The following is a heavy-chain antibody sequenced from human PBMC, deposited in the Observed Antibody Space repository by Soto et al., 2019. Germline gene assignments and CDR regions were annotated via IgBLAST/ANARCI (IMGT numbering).Heavy chain of an antibody. V-gene: IGHV1-69*01. Sequence: QVQLVQSGAEVNKPGSSVKVSCKASGGTFSSYAIRWVRQAPGQGLEWMGRIIPIFGTANYAQKCQGRVTITADESTSTAYMELSSLRSEDTAVYYCARGDSSGSVGYYYYYYGMDVWRQGTTVTVSS. J-gene: IGHJ6*02. CDR1: GGTFSSYA. D-gene: IGHD6-6*01. CDR3: ARGDSSGSVGYYYYYYGMDV. CDR2: IIPIFGTA.